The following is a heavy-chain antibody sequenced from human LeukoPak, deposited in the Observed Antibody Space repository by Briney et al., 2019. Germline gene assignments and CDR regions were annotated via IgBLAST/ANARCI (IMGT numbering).Heavy chain of an antibody. CDR3: AGGRPHGNDY. D-gene: IGHD4-23*01. CDR2: IASDGSST. Sequence: GGSLRLSCTASGFTFSSYWMNWVRQAPGKGLVWVSRIASDGSSTTYADSVKGRFSISRDNAKNTLYLQMNSLRVEDTAVYYCAGGRPHGNDYWGQGTLVTVSS. J-gene: IGHJ4*02. CDR1: GFTFSSYW. V-gene: IGHV3-74*01.